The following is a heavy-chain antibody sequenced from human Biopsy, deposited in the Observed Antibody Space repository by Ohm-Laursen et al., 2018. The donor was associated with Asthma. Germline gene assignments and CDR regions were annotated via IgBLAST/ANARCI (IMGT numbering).Heavy chain of an antibody. Sequence: LSCAASGFTFGDYWMSWVRQVPGKGLEWVANIKHDGTEKNHVDSLKGRFTISRDNAKNSLYLQMNSLRAEDTAVYYCARTFHFWSPYHAEHYQLWGQGTLVTVPS. CDR2: IKHDGTEK. V-gene: IGHV3-7*01. J-gene: IGHJ1*01. CDR3: ARTFHFWSPYHAEHYQL. D-gene: IGHD3-3*02. CDR1: GFTFGDYW.